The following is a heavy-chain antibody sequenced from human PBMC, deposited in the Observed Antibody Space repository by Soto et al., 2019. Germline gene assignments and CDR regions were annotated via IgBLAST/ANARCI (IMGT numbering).Heavy chain of an antibody. CDR2: IYPGNSET. J-gene: IGHJ6*02. CDR1: GYSFTTNW. Sequence: LGESLKISCNGSGYSFTTNWIGWVRQMPGKGLEWMGAIYPGNSETKYSPSFQGQVTISADKSIRTAYLQWSSLKASDTAMYFCARGYCSGGSCYYYYGLDVWGQGSRVTVSS. V-gene: IGHV5-51*01. D-gene: IGHD2-15*01. CDR3: ARGYCSGGSCYYYYGLDV.